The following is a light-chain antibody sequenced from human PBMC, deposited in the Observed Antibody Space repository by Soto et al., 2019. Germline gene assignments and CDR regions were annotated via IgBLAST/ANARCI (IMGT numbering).Light chain of an antibody. CDR3: QQYNNWSWT. J-gene: IGKJ1*01. CDR2: GAS. V-gene: IGKV3-15*01. Sequence: EIVMTQSPATLSVSPGERATLSCRASQSVSSRLAWYQQKPGQPPRLLIHGASTRATGIPARFSGSGSGTGFTLTISSLQSEDFAVYYCQQYNNWSWTFGQGTKADIK. CDR1: QSVSSR.